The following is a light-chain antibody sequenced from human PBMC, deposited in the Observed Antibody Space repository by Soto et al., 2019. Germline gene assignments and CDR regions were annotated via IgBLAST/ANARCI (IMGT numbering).Light chain of an antibody. Sequence: DIQMTQSPSTLSASVGDRFTITCRASQSISSWLAWYQQKPGKAPKLLIYKASTLKSGVPSRFSGSGSGTEFTLTISSPQPDDFATYYCQQYNSYSLTFGQGTKVDIK. CDR2: KAS. J-gene: IGKJ1*01. CDR1: QSISSW. CDR3: QQYNSYSLT. V-gene: IGKV1-5*03.